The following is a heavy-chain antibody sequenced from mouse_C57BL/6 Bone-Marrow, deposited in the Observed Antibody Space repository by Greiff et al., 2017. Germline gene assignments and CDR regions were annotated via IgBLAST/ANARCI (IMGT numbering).Heavy chain of an antibody. CDR3: ARPGYYGPYWYFDV. Sequence: EVQRVESGGGLVKPGGSLKLSCAASGFTFSDYGMHWVRQAPEKGLEWVAYISSGSSTIYYADTVKGRFTISRDNAKNTLFLQMTSLRSEDTAMYYCARPGYYGPYWYFDVWGTGTTVTVSS. CDR2: ISSGSSTI. V-gene: IGHV5-17*01. J-gene: IGHJ1*03. D-gene: IGHD1-1*01. CDR1: GFTFSDYG.